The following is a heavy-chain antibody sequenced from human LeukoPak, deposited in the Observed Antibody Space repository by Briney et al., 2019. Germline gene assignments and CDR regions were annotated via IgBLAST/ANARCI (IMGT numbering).Heavy chain of an antibody. Sequence: ASVKVSCKASGGTFSSYAISWVRQAPGQGLEWMGGIIPIFGTANYAQKFQGRVTITADESTSTAYMELSSLRSEDTAVYYCARDGPSRREYSYSDYWGQGTLVTVSS. CDR2: IIPIFGTA. CDR1: GGTFSSYA. CDR3: ARDGPSRREYSYSDY. D-gene: IGHD5-18*01. V-gene: IGHV1-69*13. J-gene: IGHJ4*02.